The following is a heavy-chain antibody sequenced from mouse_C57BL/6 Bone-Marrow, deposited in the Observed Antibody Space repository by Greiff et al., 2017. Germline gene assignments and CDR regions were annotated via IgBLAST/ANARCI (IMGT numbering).Heavy chain of an antibody. Sequence: VKLQESGAELVRPGTSVKMSCKASGYTFTNYWIGWAKQRPGHGLAWIGDIYPGGGYTNYNEKFKGTAPLTADKSSSTAYMQFSSLTSEDSAIYSCARSDGYHAGWYFDVWGTGTTVTVSS. J-gene: IGHJ1*03. CDR1: GYTFTNYW. CDR3: ARSDGYHAGWYFDV. D-gene: IGHD2-3*01. CDR2: IYPGGGYT. V-gene: IGHV1-63*01.